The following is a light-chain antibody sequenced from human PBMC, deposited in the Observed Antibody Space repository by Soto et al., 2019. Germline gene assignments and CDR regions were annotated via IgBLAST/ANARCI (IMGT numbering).Light chain of an antibody. CDR3: CSYGGSYV. CDR1: SSDVGSYNL. CDR2: EVS. Sequence: QSVLTQPASVSGSPGQSITISCTGTSSDVGSYNLVSWYQQHPGKATKVMNYEVSKRPSGVSNRFSGSKSGNTASLTISGFQAEDEADYYCCSYGGSYVFGPGTKVTVL. J-gene: IGLJ1*01. V-gene: IGLV2-23*02.